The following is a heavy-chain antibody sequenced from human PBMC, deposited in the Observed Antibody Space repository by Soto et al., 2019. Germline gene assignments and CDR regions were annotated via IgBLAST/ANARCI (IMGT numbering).Heavy chain of an antibody. CDR2: ISGSGTTA. J-gene: IGHJ3*02. CDR3: AKTTDGWFSAFEI. D-gene: IGHD6-19*01. CDR1: GFIFSSYA. Sequence: GGSLRLSCAASGFIFSSYAMSWGRQAPGKGLEWVSAISGSGTTAYYADSVKGRFTFSRDNSKKTMFLQMNSLRAEDTAVYYCAKTTDGWFSAFEIWGQGTMVTVSS. V-gene: IGHV3-23*01.